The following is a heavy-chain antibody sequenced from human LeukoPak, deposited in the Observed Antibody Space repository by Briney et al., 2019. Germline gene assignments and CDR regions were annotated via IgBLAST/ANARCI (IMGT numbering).Heavy chain of an antibody. V-gene: IGHV3-66*02. CDR3: ARLRGWGAFDI. J-gene: IGHJ3*02. D-gene: IGHD4-17*01. CDR1: GFTVSSNY. Sequence: GGSLRLSCAASGFTVSSNYMSWVRQAPGKGLEWVSVIYSGGSTYYADSVKGRFSISRDNSKNTLYLQMNSLRAEDTAVYYCARLRGWGAFDIWGQGTMVTVSS. CDR2: IYSGGST.